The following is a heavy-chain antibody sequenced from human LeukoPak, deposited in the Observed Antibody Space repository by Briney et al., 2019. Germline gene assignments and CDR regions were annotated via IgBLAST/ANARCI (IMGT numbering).Heavy chain of an antibody. Sequence: SETLSLTCTVSGVSISSSNSYWSWIRQPPGKGLEWIGYIYYSGSTNYNPSLKSRVTISVDTSKNQFSLKLSSVTAADTAVYYCARRIGAAAGTGYDYWGQGTLVTVSS. CDR1: GVSISSSNSY. V-gene: IGHV4-61*01. D-gene: IGHD6-13*01. CDR3: ARRIGAAAGTGYDY. CDR2: IYYSGST. J-gene: IGHJ4*02.